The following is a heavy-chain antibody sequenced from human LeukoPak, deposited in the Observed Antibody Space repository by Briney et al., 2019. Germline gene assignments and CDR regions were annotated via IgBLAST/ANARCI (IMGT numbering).Heavy chain of an antibody. D-gene: IGHD1-26*01. J-gene: IGHJ4*02. Sequence: GESLKISCKGSGYSFTTYWIAWVRQMPGKGLEWMGIIYPGDSDTRYSPSFEGQVTISADKPINTAYLQWSSLKASDTAMYYCARRGSYYEFDSWGQGTLVTVSS. CDR2: IYPGDSDT. CDR1: GYSFTTYW. V-gene: IGHV5-51*01. CDR3: ARRGSYYEFDS.